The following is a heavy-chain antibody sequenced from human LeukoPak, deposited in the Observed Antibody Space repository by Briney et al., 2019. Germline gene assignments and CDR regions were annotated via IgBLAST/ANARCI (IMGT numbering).Heavy chain of an antibody. Sequence: GGSLRLSCAASGFTFTNYAMSWVRQAPGKGLGWVSGISGRGDTTYYADSVKGRFTISRDNSKNTLYLQLNSLRAEDTAVYYCTKGHWLRFGSAAYMDVWGKGTTVTVSS. J-gene: IGHJ6*03. CDR2: ISGRGDTT. CDR3: TKGHWLRFGSAAYMDV. D-gene: IGHD5-12*01. V-gene: IGHV3-23*01. CDR1: GFTFTNYA.